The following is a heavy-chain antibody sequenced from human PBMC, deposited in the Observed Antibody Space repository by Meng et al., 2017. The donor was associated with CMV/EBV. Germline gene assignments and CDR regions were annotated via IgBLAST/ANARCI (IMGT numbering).Heavy chain of an antibody. CDR2: IRYDGSNK. V-gene: IGHV3-30*02. D-gene: IGHD2-21*02. CDR1: GFTVSSNY. J-gene: IGHJ4*02. Sequence: GGSLRLSCAASGFTVSSNYMSWVRQAPGKGLEWVAFIRYDGSNKYYADSVKGRFTISRDNSKNTLYLQMNSLRAEDTAVYYCAKDDLRYYWGQGTLVTVSS. CDR3: AKDDLRYY.